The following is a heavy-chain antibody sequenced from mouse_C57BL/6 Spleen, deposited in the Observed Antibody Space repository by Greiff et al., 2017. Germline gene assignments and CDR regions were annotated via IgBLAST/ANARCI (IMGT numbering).Heavy chain of an antibody. D-gene: IGHD2-4*01. CDR3: ARYDYGEGY. J-gene: IGHJ2*01. V-gene: IGHV1-69*01. CDR1: GYTFTSYW. CDR2: IDPSDSYT. Sequence: VQLQQSGAELVMPGASVKLSCKASGYTFTSYWMHWVKQRPGQGLEWIGEIDPSDSYTNYNQKFKGKSTLTVDKSSSTAYMQLSSLTSEDSAVYYCARYDYGEGYWGQGTTLTVSS.